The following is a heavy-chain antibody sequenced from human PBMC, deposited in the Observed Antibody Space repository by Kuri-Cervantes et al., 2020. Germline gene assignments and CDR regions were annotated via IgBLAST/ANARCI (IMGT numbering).Heavy chain of an antibody. CDR1: GGTFSSYA. V-gene: IGHV1-69*13. Sequence: SVKVSCKASGGTFSSYAISWVRQAPGQGLEWMGGIIPIFGTANYAQKFQGRVTITADESTSTAYMELSSLRSEDTAVYYCARVADDSSGWYIGAGGFDPWGQGTLVTVSS. CDR3: ARVADDSSGWYIGAGGFDP. D-gene: IGHD6-19*01. CDR2: IIPIFGTA. J-gene: IGHJ5*02.